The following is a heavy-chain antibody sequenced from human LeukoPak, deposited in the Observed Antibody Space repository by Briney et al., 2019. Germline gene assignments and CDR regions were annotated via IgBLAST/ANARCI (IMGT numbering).Heavy chain of an antibody. J-gene: IGHJ4*02. CDR1: GGSNSSYY. CDR3: ARDLSIQLWSYFDY. D-gene: IGHD5-18*01. CDR2: IYTSGST. Sequence: SETLSLTCTVSGGSNSSYYWSWIRQPAGKGLEWIGRIYTSGSTNYNPSLKSRVTMSVDTSKNQFSLKLSSVTAADTAVYYCARDLSIQLWSYFDYWGQGTLVTVSS. V-gene: IGHV4-4*07.